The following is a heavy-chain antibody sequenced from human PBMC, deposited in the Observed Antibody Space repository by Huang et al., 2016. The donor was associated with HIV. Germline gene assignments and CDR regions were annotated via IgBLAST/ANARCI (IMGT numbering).Heavy chain of an antibody. Sequence: EVQLLESGGGLVQPGGSLRLSCAASIFTFSTSAMSWVRQAPWEGLEVVSGIRGRGSSTYYADSVKGRFTISRDNSRNTLYLQMKSLRVEDTAIYYCAKGSERSLTGPKYQYYFDYGGQGTLVTVSS. D-gene: IGHD3-3*01. J-gene: IGHJ4*02. CDR3: AKGSERSLTGPKYQYYFDY. CDR1: IFTFSTSA. CDR2: IRGRGSST. V-gene: IGHV3-23*01.